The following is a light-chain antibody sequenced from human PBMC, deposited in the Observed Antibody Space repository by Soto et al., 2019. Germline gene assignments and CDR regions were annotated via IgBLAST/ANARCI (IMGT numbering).Light chain of an antibody. CDR1: QGIGND. Sequence: AIQMTQSPSSLSASVGDRVTITCRASQGIGNDLGWYQQKPGKAPNLLIYAASNLQNGVPSRFSGSGSGTAFTLTLSSLQPEDFATYYCLQDHNYPLTFGGGTKVEI. V-gene: IGKV1-6*01. CDR3: LQDHNYPLT. CDR2: AAS. J-gene: IGKJ4*01.